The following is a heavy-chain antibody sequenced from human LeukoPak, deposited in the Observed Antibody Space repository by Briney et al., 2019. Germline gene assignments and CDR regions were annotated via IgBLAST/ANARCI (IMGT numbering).Heavy chain of an antibody. CDR3: ARDGAVYSSSWPDY. V-gene: IGHV1-2*02. CDR1: GGTFSSYA. Sequence: ASVKVSCKASGGTFSSYAISWVRQAPGQGLEWMGWINPNSGGTNYAQKFQGRVTMTRDTSISTAYMELSRLRSDDTAVYYCARDGAVYSSSWPDYWGQGTLVTVSS. J-gene: IGHJ4*02. CDR2: INPNSGGT. D-gene: IGHD6-13*01.